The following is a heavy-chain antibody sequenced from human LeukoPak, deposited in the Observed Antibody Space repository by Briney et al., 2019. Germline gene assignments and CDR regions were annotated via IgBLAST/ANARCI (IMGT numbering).Heavy chain of an antibody. Sequence: SETLSLTCTVSGGSISSYYWSWIRQPPGKGLEWIGEINHSGSTNYNPSLKSRVTISVDTSKNQFSLKLSSVTAADTAVYYCARGPQKYFDYWGQGTLVTVSS. CDR1: GGSISSYY. CDR2: INHSGST. V-gene: IGHV4-34*01. CDR3: ARGPQKYFDY. J-gene: IGHJ4*02.